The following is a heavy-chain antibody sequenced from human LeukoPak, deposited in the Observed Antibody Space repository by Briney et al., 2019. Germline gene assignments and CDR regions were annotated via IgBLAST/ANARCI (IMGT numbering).Heavy chain of an antibody. Sequence: SETLSLTCSVSGYSISSAYYWGWIRQPPGKGLEWIGTMYHSGSTNYNPSLKSRVTISVDTSKTQFSLTLNSVTATDTAVYYCAREGTVRWFDPWGQGTLVPVSS. CDR3: AREGTVRWFDP. CDR1: GYSISSAYY. J-gene: IGHJ5*02. D-gene: IGHD1-14*01. V-gene: IGHV4-38-2*02. CDR2: MYHSGST.